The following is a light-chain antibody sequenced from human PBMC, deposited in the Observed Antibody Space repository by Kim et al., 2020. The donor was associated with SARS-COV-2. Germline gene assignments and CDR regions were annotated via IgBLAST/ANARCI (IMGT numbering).Light chain of an antibody. V-gene: IGLV3-21*04. J-gene: IGLJ3*02. Sequence: SYELTQPPSVSMAPGKTARITCGGNNIGSKSVHWYQQKPGQAPVLVIYYDIDRPSGIPERFSGSNSGNSATLTISRVAAGDEADYYCQVWDSSSDHWVFG. CDR2: YDI. CDR1: NIGSKS. CDR3: QVWDSSSDHWV.